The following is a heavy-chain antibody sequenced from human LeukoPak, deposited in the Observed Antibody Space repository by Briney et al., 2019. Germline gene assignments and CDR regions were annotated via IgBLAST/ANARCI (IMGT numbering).Heavy chain of an antibody. J-gene: IGHJ6*03. D-gene: IGHD4-17*01. V-gene: IGHV3-30*02. CDR2: IRYDGSNK. CDR1: GFTFSSYG. Sequence: GGSLRLSCAASGFTFSSYGMHWVRQAPGKGLEWVAFIRYDGSNKYYADSVKGRFTISRDNSKNTLYLQMNSLRAEDTAVYYCAKTTLLTVNYYMDVWGKGTTVTISS. CDR3: AKTTLLTVNYYMDV.